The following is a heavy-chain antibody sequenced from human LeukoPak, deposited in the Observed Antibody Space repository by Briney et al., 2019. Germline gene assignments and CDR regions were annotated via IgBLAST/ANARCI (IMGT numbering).Heavy chain of an antibody. Sequence: SETLSLTCTVSGGSVSSGSYYWSWIRQPPGKGLEWIGYIYYSGSTNYNPSLKSRVTISMDTSKNQFSLKLSSVTAADTAVYYCAKGLESYYDSSGYEPDAFDIWGQGTMVTVSS. CDR1: GGSVSSGSYY. D-gene: IGHD3-22*01. J-gene: IGHJ3*02. CDR2: IYYSGST. CDR3: AKGLESYYDSSGYEPDAFDI. V-gene: IGHV4-61*01.